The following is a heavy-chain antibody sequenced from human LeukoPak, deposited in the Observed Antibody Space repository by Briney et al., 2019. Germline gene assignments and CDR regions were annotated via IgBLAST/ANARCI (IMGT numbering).Heavy chain of an antibody. J-gene: IGHJ4*02. CDR3: AKDVPNWGIDY. D-gene: IGHD7-27*01. Sequence: PGGSLRLSCAASGFNFNNYGMHWVRQAPGKGLEWVAFIRYEGSDKYYADSVKGRFTISRDNSKNTLYLHMNSLRAEDTAVYYCAKDVPNWGIDYWGQGTLVPVSS. CDR2: IRYEGSDK. CDR1: GFNFNNYG. V-gene: IGHV3-30*02.